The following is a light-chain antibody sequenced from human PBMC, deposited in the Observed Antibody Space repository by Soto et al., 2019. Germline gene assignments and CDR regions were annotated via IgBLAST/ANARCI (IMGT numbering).Light chain of an antibody. V-gene: IGKV1-39*01. Sequence: DIPVTQSPSSLSASVGDRITITCRASQSISSYLNWYQQKPGKAPKLLIYAASSLQSGVPSRFSGSGSGTDFTLTISSLQPADFATYYCQQSYSIPFTFGPGTKVDIK. CDR1: QSISSY. CDR2: AAS. J-gene: IGKJ3*01. CDR3: QQSYSIPFT.